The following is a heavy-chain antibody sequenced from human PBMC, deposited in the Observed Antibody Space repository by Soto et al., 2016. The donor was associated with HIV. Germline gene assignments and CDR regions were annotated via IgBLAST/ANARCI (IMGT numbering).Heavy chain of an antibody. CDR1: GFTFSNYA. D-gene: IGHD2-21*02. Sequence: VQLVESGGGVVQPGKSLRLSCEATGFTFSNYAIHWVRQAPGKGLEWVAVSSFDGIDKYYADSVKGRFTISRDNSKNTVYLQMESLRTEDTAVYYCARPRGQYCAGDDCYSHDAFDIWGQGAMVTSLQ. J-gene: IGHJ3*02. CDR3: ARPRGQYCAGDDCYSHDAFDI. CDR2: SSFDGIDK. V-gene: IGHV3-30*03.